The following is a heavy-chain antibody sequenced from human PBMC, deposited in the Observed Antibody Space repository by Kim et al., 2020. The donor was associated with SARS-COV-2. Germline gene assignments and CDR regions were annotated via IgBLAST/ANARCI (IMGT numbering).Heavy chain of an antibody. J-gene: IGHJ4*02. CDR2: INHSGST. D-gene: IGHD3-10*01. Sequence: SETLSLTCAVYGGSFSGYYWSWIRQPPGKGLEWIGEINHSGSTNYNPSLKSRVTISVDTSKNQFSLKLSSVTAADTAVYYCARDSLVRGVRYYYFDYWGQGTLVTVSS. CDR1: GGSFSGYY. V-gene: IGHV4-34*01. CDR3: ARDSLVRGVRYYYFDY.